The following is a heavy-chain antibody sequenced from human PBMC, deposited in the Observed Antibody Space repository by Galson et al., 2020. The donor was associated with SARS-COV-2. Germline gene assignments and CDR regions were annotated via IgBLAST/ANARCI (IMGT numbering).Heavy chain of an antibody. CDR2: IWYDGSNK. Sequence: QLGESLKISCAASGFTFSSYGMHWVRQAPGKGLEWVAVIWYDGSNKYYADSVKGRFTISRDNSKNTLYLQMNSLRAEDTAVYYCASEAVAAGLYFDYWGQGTLVTVSS. V-gene: IGHV3-33*01. J-gene: IGHJ4*02. CDR3: ASEAVAAGLYFDY. CDR1: GFTFSSYG. D-gene: IGHD2-15*01.